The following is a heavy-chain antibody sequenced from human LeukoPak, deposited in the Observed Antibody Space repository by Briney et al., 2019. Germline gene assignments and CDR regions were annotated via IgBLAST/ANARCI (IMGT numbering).Heavy chain of an antibody. Sequence: GGSLRLSCAASGFTFSSYAMHWVRQAPGKGLEWVAAISYDGSNTYYADSVKGRFTISRDNSKNTLYLQMNSLRAEDTAVYYCAREGGYTNAEYFQHWGQGTLVTVSS. J-gene: IGHJ1*01. CDR3: AREGGYTNAEYFQH. D-gene: IGHD5-12*01. CDR2: ISYDGSNT. CDR1: GFTFSSYA. V-gene: IGHV3-30-3*01.